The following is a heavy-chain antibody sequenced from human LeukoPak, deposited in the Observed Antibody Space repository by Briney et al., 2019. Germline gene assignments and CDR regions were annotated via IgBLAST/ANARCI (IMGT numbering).Heavy chain of an antibody. CDR3: ASLTMVTQGYFDS. J-gene: IGHJ4*02. Sequence: PSESLSLTCTVSGGSTSTYYWSWIRQPPGKGLEWIWYIYYSGSTNYNPSLKSPATISIYTSKNQFSLQLSSVTAADTAVYYCASLTMVTQGYFDSWGQGTLVTVSS. CDR2: IYYSGST. CDR1: GGSTSTYY. D-gene: IGHD4/OR15-4a*01. V-gene: IGHV4-59*01.